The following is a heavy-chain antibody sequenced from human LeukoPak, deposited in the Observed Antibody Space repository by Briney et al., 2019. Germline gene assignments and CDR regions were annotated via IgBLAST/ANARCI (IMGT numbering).Heavy chain of an antibody. J-gene: IGHJ4*02. CDR2: ISSSGSTI. V-gene: IGHV3-48*03. CDR3: ASLDLTGTPRAHDY. CDR1: GFTFSSYE. D-gene: IGHD1-20*01. Sequence: GGSLRLSCAASGFTFSSYEMNWVRQAPGKGLEWVSYISSSGSTIYYAVSVKGRFTISRDNAKNSLYLQMNSLRAEDTAVYYCASLDLTGTPRAHDYWGQGTLVTVSS.